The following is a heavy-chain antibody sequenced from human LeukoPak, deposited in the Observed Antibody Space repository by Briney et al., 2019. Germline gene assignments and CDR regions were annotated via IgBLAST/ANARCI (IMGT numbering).Heavy chain of an antibody. J-gene: IGHJ4*02. Sequence: SETLSLTCTVSSGSISSSGYYWGWIRQPPGTGLQWIGTIYYSGSTYYNPSLKSRVTISVDTSKNQFSLKLSSVTAADTAVYYCAREPIHYYDSSGYFDYWGQGTLVTVSS. V-gene: IGHV4-39*07. CDR3: AREPIHYYDSSGYFDY. CDR2: IYYSGST. CDR1: SGSISSSGYY. D-gene: IGHD3-22*01.